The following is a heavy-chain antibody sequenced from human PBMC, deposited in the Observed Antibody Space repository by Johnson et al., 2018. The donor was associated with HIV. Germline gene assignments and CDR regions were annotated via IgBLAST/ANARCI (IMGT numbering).Heavy chain of an antibody. CDR3: AKGADYADYEGAFDI. Sequence: QEQLVESGGGVVQPGRSLRLSCAASGFTFSSYDMHWVRQAPGKGLEWGTMISYDGSKNYYADSVKGRLTISRDNSKNTLYLQMNSLRVEDTAVYYCAKGADYADYEGAFDIWGQGTMVSVSS. J-gene: IGHJ3*02. CDR2: ISYDGSKN. V-gene: IGHV3-30*04. D-gene: IGHD4-17*01. CDR1: GFTFSSYD.